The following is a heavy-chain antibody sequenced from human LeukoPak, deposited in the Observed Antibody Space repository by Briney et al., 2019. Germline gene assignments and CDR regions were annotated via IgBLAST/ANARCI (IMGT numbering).Heavy chain of an antibody. D-gene: IGHD2-2*01. Sequence: ASVKVSCKASGYTFTGYFLNWVRQAPGQGLGWMGWINPNSGATNYAPKFQGRVTMTRDTSITTAYMELSSLRSDDTAVYYCAIKFVVPAALDYWGPGTVVTVSS. J-gene: IGHJ4*02. CDR3: AIKFVVPAALDY. CDR1: GYTFTGYF. CDR2: INPNSGAT. V-gene: IGHV1-2*02.